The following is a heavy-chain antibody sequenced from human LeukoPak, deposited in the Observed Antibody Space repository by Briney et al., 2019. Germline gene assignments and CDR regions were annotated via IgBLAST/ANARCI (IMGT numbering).Heavy chain of an antibody. J-gene: IGHJ4*02. CDR1: GGSISSYY. D-gene: IGHD6-13*01. CDR3: ARSHSSSWYRFDY. CDR2: IYYSGST. Sequence: SETLSLTCTVSGGSISSYYWSWIRQPPGKGLEWIGYIYYSGSTNYNPSLKSRVTISVDTSKNQFSLKLSSVTAADTAVYYCARSHSSSWYRFDYWGQGTLATVSS. V-gene: IGHV4-59*01.